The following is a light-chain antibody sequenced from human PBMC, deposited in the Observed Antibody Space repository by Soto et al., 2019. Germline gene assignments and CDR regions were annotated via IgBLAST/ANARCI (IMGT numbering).Light chain of an antibody. Sequence: QSALPQPASVSGSPGQSITISCSGISPDFGVSWYQHFPGKAPKLLIFEVSNRPSGVSTRFSGSKSGNMAFLTISGLQSEDEGLYHCSSYASTTTLFGGGTKLTVL. V-gene: IGLV2-14*01. CDR3: SSYASTTTL. J-gene: IGLJ2*01. CDR2: EVS. CDR1: SPDFG.